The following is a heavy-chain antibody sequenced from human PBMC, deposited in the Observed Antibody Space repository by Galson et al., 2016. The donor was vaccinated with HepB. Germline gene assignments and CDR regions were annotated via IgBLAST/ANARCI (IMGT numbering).Heavy chain of an antibody. Sequence: SLRLSCAASGFTFSSYWMSWVRQAPGKGLEWVSGINWNSRNIGYVDSVKGRFTISRDNAKNSLYLQMNSLRAEDTALYFCAKDLQRYGFYTVDAWGQGTMVTVSS. D-gene: IGHD5-18*01. CDR3: AKDLQRYGFYTVDA. CDR2: INWNSRNI. V-gene: IGHV3-9*01. CDR1: GFTFSSYW. J-gene: IGHJ3*01.